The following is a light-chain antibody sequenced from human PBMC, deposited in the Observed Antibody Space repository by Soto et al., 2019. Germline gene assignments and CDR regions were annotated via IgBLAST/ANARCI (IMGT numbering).Light chain of an antibody. CDR3: MQRIESPSKTYT. V-gene: IGKV2-40*01. CDR1: QSLLDKDDGNIY. CDR2: RVS. Sequence: DFVLTQTPLSLAVTPGEPVSISCRASQSLLDKDDGNIYLDWYLQKPGQSPQLLIYRVSYRASGVPDRLSGSGSGTDFTLKISRVEASDVGVYYCMQRIESPSKTYTVGQGTKVDIK. J-gene: IGKJ2*01.